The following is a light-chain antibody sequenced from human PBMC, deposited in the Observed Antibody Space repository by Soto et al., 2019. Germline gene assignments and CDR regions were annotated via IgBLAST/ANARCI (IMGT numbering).Light chain of an antibody. Sequence: EIVLTQSPATLSVSPGEGVTLSCRASQRIGPYLAWYRQKPGQAPRLLIYDTSNRANGTPDRFSGSGSGTDFTLTISSLEPEDFAVYYCQHRLNWPWTFGQGTKVEIK. CDR3: QHRLNWPWT. CDR2: DTS. CDR1: QRIGPY. V-gene: IGKV3-11*01. J-gene: IGKJ1*01.